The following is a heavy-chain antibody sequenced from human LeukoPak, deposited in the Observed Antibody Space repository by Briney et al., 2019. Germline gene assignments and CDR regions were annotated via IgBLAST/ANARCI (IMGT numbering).Heavy chain of an antibody. CDR3: AREAEPHPYYYDSSGSLDY. V-gene: IGHV4-4*07. J-gene: IGHJ4*02. D-gene: IGHD3-22*01. CDR2: IYTSGST. Sequence: PSETLSLTCTVSGGSISSYYWSWIRQPAGKGLEWIGRIYTSGSTNYNPSLKSRVTMSVDTSKNQFSLKLSSVTAADTAVYHCAREAEPHPYYYDSSGSLDYWGQGTLVTVSS. CDR1: GGSISSYY.